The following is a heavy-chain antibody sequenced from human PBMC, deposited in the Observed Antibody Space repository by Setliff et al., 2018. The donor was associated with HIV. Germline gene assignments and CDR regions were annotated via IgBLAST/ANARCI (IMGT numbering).Heavy chain of an antibody. Sequence: GGSLRLSCAASTISTLSVSLNYMSWVRQAPGKGLEYVSIIYGDDSTYYADSVKGRFTIYRDNSENTLYLHMSSLGAEDTAVYYCVSEIASVSPGHYWGQGTLVTVS. CDR1: TISTLSVSLNY. D-gene: IGHD1-1*01. J-gene: IGHJ4*02. CDR2: IYGDDST. V-gene: IGHV3-66*02. CDR3: VSEIASVSPGHY.